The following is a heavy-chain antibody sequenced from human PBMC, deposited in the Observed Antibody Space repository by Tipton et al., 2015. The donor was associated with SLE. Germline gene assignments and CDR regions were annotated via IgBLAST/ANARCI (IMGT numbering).Heavy chain of an antibody. D-gene: IGHD3-3*01. J-gene: IGHJ5*02. CDR3: ARSPFGVVHNWFDP. CDR2: INHSGST. CDR1: GGSFSGYY. V-gene: IGHV4-34*01. Sequence: TLSLTCAVYGGSFSGYYWSWIRQPPGKGLEWIGEINHSGSTNYNPSLKSRVTISVDTSKYQFSLKLSSVTAADTAVYYCARSPFGVVHNWFDPWGQGTLVTVSS.